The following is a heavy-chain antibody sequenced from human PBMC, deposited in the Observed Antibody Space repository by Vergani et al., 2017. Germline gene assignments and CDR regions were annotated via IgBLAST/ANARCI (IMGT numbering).Heavy chain of an antibody. Sequence: QVQLVESGGGVVQPGRSLRLSCAASGFTFSSYGMHWVRQAPGKGLEWVAVIWYDGSNKYYADSVKGRFTISRDNSKNTLYLQMNSLRAADTAVYYCAKVSGWELPATDAFDIWGQGTMVTVSS. D-gene: IGHD2-15*01. CDR3: AKVSGWELPATDAFDI. CDR2: IWYDGSNK. CDR1: GFTFSSYG. J-gene: IGHJ3*02. V-gene: IGHV3-33*06.